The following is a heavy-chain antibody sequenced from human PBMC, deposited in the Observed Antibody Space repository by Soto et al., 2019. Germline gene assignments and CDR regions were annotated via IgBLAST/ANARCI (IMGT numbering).Heavy chain of an antibody. D-gene: IGHD2-2*01. V-gene: IGHV4-59*01. CDR3: GRTKYCSSTSCYVFDY. CDR2: IYYSGST. J-gene: IGHJ4*02. CDR1: GGSISSYY. Sequence: SETLSLTCTVSGGSISSYYWSWIRQPPGKGLEWIGYIYYSGSTNYNPSLKSRVTISVDTSKNQFSLKLSSVTAADTAVYYCGRTKYCSSTSCYVFDYWGQGTLVTVSS.